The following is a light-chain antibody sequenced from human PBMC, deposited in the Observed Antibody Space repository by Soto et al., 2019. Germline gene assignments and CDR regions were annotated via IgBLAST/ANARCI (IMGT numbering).Light chain of an antibody. V-gene: IGLV2-14*01. CDR3: SSYRSTSNYV. Sequence: QSALTQPASVSGSPGQSITISCTGTSSDVGGYNYVSWFQQHPDKVPKLMIYEGSNRPSGVSSRFSVSKSGNTASLTISALPGEDEADYYCSSYRSTSNYVFGSGTKLTVL. CDR1: SSDVGGYNY. CDR2: EGS. J-gene: IGLJ1*01.